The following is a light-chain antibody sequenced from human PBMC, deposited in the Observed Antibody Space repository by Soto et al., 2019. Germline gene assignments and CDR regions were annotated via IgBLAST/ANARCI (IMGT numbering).Light chain of an antibody. J-gene: IGKJ5*01. CDR2: LAS. Sequence: EIRMTQSASSLSACVGDGVSIXCRASQGFRTYFAWYQQRPGKAPKHLTYLASSLQTGPPSSFSGSGSGTEFTLTISRLQPEDFATYYGLQHNSYPLTFGPGTRLEIK. V-gene: IGKV1-17*01. CDR3: LQHNSYPLT. CDR1: QGFRTY.